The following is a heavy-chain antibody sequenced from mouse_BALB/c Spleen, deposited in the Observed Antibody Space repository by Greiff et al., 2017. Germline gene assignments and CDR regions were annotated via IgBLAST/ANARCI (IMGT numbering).Heavy chain of an antibody. V-gene: IGHV5-9*03. Sequence: EVMLVESGGGLVKPGGSLKLSCAASGFTFSSYTMSWVRQTPEKRLEWVATISSGGGNTYYPDSVKGRFTISRDNAKNNLYLQMSSLRSEDTALYYCARWDGYYYAMDYWGQGTSVTVSS. CDR3: ARWDGYYYAMDY. J-gene: IGHJ4*01. CDR2: ISSGGGNT. CDR1: GFTFSSYT. D-gene: IGHD2-3*01.